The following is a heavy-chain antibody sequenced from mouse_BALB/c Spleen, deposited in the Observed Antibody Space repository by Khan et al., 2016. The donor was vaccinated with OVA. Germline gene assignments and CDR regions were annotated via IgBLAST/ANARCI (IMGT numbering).Heavy chain of an antibody. CDR2: IHYSGST. CDR3: ARGRAY. Sequence: EEQLQESGPGLVKPSQSLSLTCTVTGYSITSDYAWNWIRQFPENKLEWMGYIHYSGSTSYIPSLKSRISITRDTSKNQFFLHLNSVTSEDTATYYCARGRAYWGQGTLVTVSA. D-gene: IGHD3-3*01. J-gene: IGHJ3*01. CDR1: GYSITSDYA. V-gene: IGHV3-2*02.